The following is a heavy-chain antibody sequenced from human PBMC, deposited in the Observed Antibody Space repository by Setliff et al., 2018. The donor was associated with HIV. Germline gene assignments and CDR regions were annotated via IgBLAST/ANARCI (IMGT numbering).Heavy chain of an antibody. V-gene: IGHV4-34*01. J-gene: IGHJ6*03. CDR2: INHSGST. CDR3: ARGPPAEDYYYYMDV. CDR1: GGSFSGYS. Sequence: SETLSLTCAVYGGSFSGYSWGWIRQPPGKGLEWSGEINHSGSTNYNPSLKSRVTISVDTSKRQFSLNLTSVTAADTAVYYCARGPPAEDYYYYMDVWDKGTTDTVSS.